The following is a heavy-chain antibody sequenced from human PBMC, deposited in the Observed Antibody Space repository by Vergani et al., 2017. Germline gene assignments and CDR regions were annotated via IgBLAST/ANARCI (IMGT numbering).Heavy chain of an antibody. D-gene: IGHD1-26*01. CDR3: ARRGIVGARSFDY. J-gene: IGHJ4*02. V-gene: IGHV5-51*01. CDR2: IYPGDSDT. CDR1: GYSFTSYW. Sequence: EVQLVQSGAVVKQPGESLKISCKGSGYSFTSYWIGWVRHMPGKGLVWMGIIYPGDSDTRYSPSFQRQDTISADKSISTAYLQWSSLKASDTAMYYCARRGIVGARSFDYWGQGTLVTVSS.